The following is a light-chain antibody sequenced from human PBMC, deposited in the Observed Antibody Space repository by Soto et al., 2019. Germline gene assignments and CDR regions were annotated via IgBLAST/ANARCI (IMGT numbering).Light chain of an antibody. CDR2: EVS. CDR1: SSDVGGYNY. J-gene: IGLJ1*01. Sequence: QSVLTQPASVSGSPGQSITISCTVTSSDVGGYNYVAWYQQHPGKVPRLMIYEVSNRPSGVSNRFSGSKSGSTASLTISGLQAEDEADYYCISYTSSSTSYVFGTGTKVTLL. CDR3: ISYTSSSTSYV. V-gene: IGLV2-14*01.